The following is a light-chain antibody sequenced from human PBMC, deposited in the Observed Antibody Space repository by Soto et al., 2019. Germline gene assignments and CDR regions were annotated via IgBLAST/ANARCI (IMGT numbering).Light chain of an antibody. CDR1: QSVSAN. J-gene: IGKJ1*01. Sequence: EIGMKHSPATLSVSPGERATLSCRASQSVSANLAWYQHKPGQAPRLLIYGASTRATGIPARFSGSGTGTDFTLTISSLQSEDFAVYYCQQYSKWPTFGRGTKVDI. CDR2: GAS. CDR3: QQYSKWPT. V-gene: IGKV3-15*01.